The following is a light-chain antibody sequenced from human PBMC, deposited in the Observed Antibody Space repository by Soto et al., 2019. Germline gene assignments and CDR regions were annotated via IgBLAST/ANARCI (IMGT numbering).Light chain of an antibody. J-gene: IGLJ1*01. CDR2: NTN. Sequence: QSVLTQPPSASGTPGQRVTISCSGSNSNIGSNTVHWYQLLPGMAPKLLIYNTNQGPSGVPDRFSGSKSGTSASLAISGLQSGDEADYYCAAWADRLSGPVSGTGTKLTVL. V-gene: IGLV1-44*01. CDR1: NSNIGSNT. CDR3: AAWADRLSGPV.